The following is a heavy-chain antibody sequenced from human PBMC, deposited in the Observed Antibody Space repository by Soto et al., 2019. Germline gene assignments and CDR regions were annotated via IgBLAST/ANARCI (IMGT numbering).Heavy chain of an antibody. D-gene: IGHD3-22*01. CDR2: IHYSGST. CDR1: GVSVTISDYY. J-gene: IGHJ4*02. Sequence: QLQLQESGPGLVKPSETLSLTCTVSGVSVTISDYYWGWIRQPPGKGLEWIGSIHYSGSTYYNPSLKSRVTLSGATSKKQFSLKLTSVTAADAAVYYCASHDSGGYYAEYWGQGTLVSVSA. CDR3: ASHDSGGYYAEY. V-gene: IGHV4-39*01.